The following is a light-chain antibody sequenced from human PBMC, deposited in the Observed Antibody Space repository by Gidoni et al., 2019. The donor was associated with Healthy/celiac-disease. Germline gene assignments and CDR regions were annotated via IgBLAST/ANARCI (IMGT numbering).Light chain of an antibody. CDR3: QQYDNLPYT. V-gene: IGKV1-33*01. CDR2: DAS. CDR1: QDISNY. J-gene: IGKJ2*01. Sequence: IQLTQSPSSLSSSVGDRVTITCQASQDISNYLNWYQQKPGKAPKLLIYDASNLETGVPSRFSGSGSGTDFTFTISSLQPEDIATYYCQQYDNLPYTFXQXIKLEIK.